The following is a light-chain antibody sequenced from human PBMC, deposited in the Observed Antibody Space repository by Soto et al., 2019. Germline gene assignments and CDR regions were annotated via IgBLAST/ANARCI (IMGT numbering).Light chain of an antibody. J-gene: IGLJ1*01. Sequence: QSALTQPASVSGSPGQSITISCTGTSSDVGGYKYVSWYQQYPGKAPKLMMYEVSNRPSGVSNRFSGSKSGNTASLTISGLQAEDEAEYYCSSYTTSSPCVFGTGTKVTVL. V-gene: IGLV2-14*01. CDR1: SSDVGGYKY. CDR3: SSYTTSSPCV. CDR2: EVS.